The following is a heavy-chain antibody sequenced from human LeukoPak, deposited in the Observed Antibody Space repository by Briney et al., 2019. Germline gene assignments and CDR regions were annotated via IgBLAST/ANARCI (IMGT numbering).Heavy chain of an antibody. J-gene: IGHJ4*02. D-gene: IGHD3-22*01. CDR3: ANNYYDSSGYVDY. V-gene: IGHV1-69*04. CDR1: GGTFSSYA. CDR2: IIPILGIA. Sequence: ASVKVSCKASGGTFSSYAISWVRQAPGQGLEWMGRIIPILGIANYAQKFQGRVTITADKSTSTAYMELSSLRSEDTAVYCCANNYYDSSGYVDYWGQGTLVTVSS.